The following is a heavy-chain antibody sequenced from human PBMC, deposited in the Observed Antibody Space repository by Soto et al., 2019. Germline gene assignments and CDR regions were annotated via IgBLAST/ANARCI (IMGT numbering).Heavy chain of an antibody. CDR3: SKFKYSTSVRYLQH. J-gene: IGHJ1*01. CDR1: GYTFANYW. D-gene: IGHD6-6*01. Sequence: PGESLKISCESSGYTFANYWIGWVRQVPGKGLEXXXXXXXXXXXXXXXPSFQGQVTISADKSISTAYLQWTSLKASDTAIYYCSKFKYSTSVRYLQHWGQGTPVTVSS. CDR2: XXXXXXXX. V-gene: IGHV5-51*01.